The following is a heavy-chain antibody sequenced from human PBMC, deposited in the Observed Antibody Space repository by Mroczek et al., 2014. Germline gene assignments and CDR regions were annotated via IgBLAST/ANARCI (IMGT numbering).Heavy chain of an antibody. CDR1: WVRSVVTT. J-gene: IGHJ3*02. Sequence: QVQLQHGAAGLLKPSGDPVPHLRCLWWVRSVVTTGAGSASPHGKGAWSGLGKVNHSRSTNYNPSLKSRVTISVDTSKNQFSLKLSSVTAADTAVYYCARGGRWELLRLDIWGQGTMVTVSS. CDR2: VNHSRST. V-gene: IGHV4-34*01. CDR3: ARGGRWELLRLDI. D-gene: IGHD1-26*01.